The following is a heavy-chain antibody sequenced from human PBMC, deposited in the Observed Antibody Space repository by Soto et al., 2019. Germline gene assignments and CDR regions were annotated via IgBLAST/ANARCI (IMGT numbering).Heavy chain of an antibody. CDR2: ISSSSSYI. CDR3: ARVITMVRGVSISYYYYMDV. J-gene: IGHJ6*03. Sequence: EVQLVESGGGLVKPGGSLRLSCVASGFTFSSYSMNWVRQAPGKGLEWVSSISSSSSYIYYADSVKGRFTISRDNAKNSLYLQMNSLRAEDTAVYYCARVITMVRGVSISYYYYMDVWGKGTTVTVSS. CDR1: GFTFSSYS. V-gene: IGHV3-21*01. D-gene: IGHD3-10*01.